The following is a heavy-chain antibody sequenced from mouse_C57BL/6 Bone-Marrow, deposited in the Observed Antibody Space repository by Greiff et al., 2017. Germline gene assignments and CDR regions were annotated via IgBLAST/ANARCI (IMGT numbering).Heavy chain of an antibody. J-gene: IGHJ2*01. CDR1: GFNIKDDY. Sequence: VQLQQSGAELVRPGASVKLSCTASGFNIKDDYMHWVKQRPEQGLEWIGWIDPENGDTEYASKFQGKAPIPADTSSNTAYLPLSSLTSEDTAVYYCTGLLYPRYFDYWGQGTTLTVSS. CDR3: TGLLYPRYFDY. CDR2: IDPENGDT. D-gene: IGHD2-1*01. V-gene: IGHV14-4*01.